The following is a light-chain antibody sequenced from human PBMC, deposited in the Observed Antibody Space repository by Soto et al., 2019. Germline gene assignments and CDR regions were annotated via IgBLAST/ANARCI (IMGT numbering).Light chain of an antibody. J-gene: IGKJ1*01. Sequence: DIQMTQSPSSLSASLGDRVTITCRASQYIRNYLNWYQQKPGKAPKLLISAASSFQSGVPSRFTGSGSGTDFTLTISSLQPEDFATYYCQQSLSIPWTFGQGTKVDIK. CDR2: AAS. CDR3: QQSLSIPWT. CDR1: QYIRNY. V-gene: IGKV1-39*01.